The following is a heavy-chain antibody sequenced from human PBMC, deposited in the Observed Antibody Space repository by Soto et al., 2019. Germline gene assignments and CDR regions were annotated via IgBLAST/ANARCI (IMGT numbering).Heavy chain of an antibody. CDR2: LNANSGDT. V-gene: IGHV1-8*01. J-gene: IGHJ4*02. D-gene: IGHD6-19*01. Sequence: QVQLVQSGAEVKKPGASVKVSCKASGYTFSSYAINWVRQATGQGLEWMGWLNANSGDTGYAQKFQGRVTLTRNTSINTADIELSSLTSDHTAVYYCATSGGGWYLYWGQGTLVTVSS. CDR3: ATSGGGWYLY. CDR1: GYTFSSYA.